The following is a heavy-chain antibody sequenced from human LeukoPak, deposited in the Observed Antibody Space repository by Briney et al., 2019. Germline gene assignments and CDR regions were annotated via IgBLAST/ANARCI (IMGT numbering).Heavy chain of an antibody. D-gene: IGHD1-26*01. V-gene: IGHV4-30-2*01. J-gene: IGHJ4*02. Sequence: PSETLSLTCAISGGSISSAGYSWSWIRQPPGKGLEWIGYIYHSGSTYYNPSLKSRVTISLDRSKNQFSLELSSVTAADTAVYYCASAKSGTLQFDYWGQGTLVTVSS. CDR2: IYHSGST. CDR1: GGSISSAGYS. CDR3: ASAKSGTLQFDY.